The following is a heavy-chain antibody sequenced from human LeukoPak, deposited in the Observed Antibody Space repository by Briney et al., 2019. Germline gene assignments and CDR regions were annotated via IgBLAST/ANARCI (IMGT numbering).Heavy chain of an antibody. Sequence: GGSLRLSCAASGFTFDDYGVSWVRQAPGKGLEWVSGINWNGGSTGYADSVKGRFTISRDNAKNSLYLQMNSLRAEDTALYYCASFSGTSCYDYWGQGTLVTVSS. CDR2: INWNGGST. V-gene: IGHV3-20*04. J-gene: IGHJ4*02. D-gene: IGHD2-2*01. CDR3: ASFSGTSCYDY. CDR1: GFTFDDYG.